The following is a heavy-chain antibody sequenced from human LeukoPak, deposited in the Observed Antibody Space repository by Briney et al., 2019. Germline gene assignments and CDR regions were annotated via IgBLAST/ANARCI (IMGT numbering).Heavy chain of an antibody. J-gene: IGHJ4*02. CDR3: ARGVIWLVRGQRYYFDY. Sequence: NPSETLSLTCAVSGGSISSGDFFWSWIRQPPGKGLEWIGHISHSGSTYYSPSLKSRVTMSVDTSKNQFSLKLSSVTAADTAVYYCARGVIWLVRGQRYYFDYWGQGTLVTVSS. D-gene: IGHD6-19*01. V-gene: IGHV4-30-2*01. CDR2: ISHSGST. CDR1: GGSISSGDFF.